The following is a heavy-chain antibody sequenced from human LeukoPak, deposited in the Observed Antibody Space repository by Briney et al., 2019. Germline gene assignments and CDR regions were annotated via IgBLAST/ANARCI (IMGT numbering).Heavy chain of an antibody. CDR1: GYTFTSYY. D-gene: IGHD4-17*01. Sequence: ASVKVSCKASGYTFTSYYMHWVRQAPGQGLEWMGIINPSGGSTSYAQKFQGRVTMTRDMSTSTVYMELSSLRSEDTAVYYCARHYRYYGDYLYYYYYYMDVWGKGTTVTVSS. J-gene: IGHJ6*03. V-gene: IGHV1-46*01. CDR2: INPSGGST. CDR3: ARHYRYYGDYLYYYYYYMDV.